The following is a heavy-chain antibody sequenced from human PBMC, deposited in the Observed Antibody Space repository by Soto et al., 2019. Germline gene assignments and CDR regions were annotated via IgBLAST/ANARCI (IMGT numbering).Heavy chain of an antibody. V-gene: IGHV1-69*01. D-gene: IGHD3-10*01. J-gene: IGHJ4*02. Sequence: VQLVQSGAEVKKPGSSVKVSCKASGGTFSSYAISWVRQAPGKGLEWMGGIIPIFGTANYAQKFQGRVTITADESTSTAYMELSSLRSEDTAVYYCARGGITMVRGLFDYWGQGTLVTVSS. CDR1: GGTFSSYA. CDR3: ARGGITMVRGLFDY. CDR2: IIPIFGTA.